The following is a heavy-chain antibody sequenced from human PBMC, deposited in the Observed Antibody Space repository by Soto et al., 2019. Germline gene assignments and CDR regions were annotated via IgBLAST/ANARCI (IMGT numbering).Heavy chain of an antibody. CDR2: ISSSGSTI. Sequence: GGSLRLSCAASGFTFSSYEMNWVRQAPGKGLEWVSYISSSGSTIYYADSVKGRFTISRDNSKNTLYLQMNSLRAEDTAVYYCATDRPILWFGELDYWGQGTLVTVSS. D-gene: IGHD3-10*01. CDR3: ATDRPILWFGELDY. CDR1: GFTFSSYE. J-gene: IGHJ4*02. V-gene: IGHV3-48*03.